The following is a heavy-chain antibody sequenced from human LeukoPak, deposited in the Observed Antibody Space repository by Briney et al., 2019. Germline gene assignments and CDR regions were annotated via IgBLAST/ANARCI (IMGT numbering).Heavy chain of an antibody. V-gene: IGHV1-46*01. CDR1: GYTFTSYG. Sequence: ASVKVSCKASGYTFTSYGISWVRQAPGQGLEWMGIINPSGVDTNYAEKFQGRVTMTRDTSTNTVYIKLSSLRSEDTAVYYCARYYYDSSGYYSFDYWGQGTLVTVSS. CDR3: ARYYYDSSGYYSFDY. J-gene: IGHJ4*02. D-gene: IGHD3-22*01. CDR2: INPSGVDT.